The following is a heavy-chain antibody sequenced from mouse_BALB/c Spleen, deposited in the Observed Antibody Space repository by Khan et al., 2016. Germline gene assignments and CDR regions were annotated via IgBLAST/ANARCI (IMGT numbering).Heavy chain of an antibody. J-gene: IGHJ1*01. CDR3: ARTYGNYGYFDV. Sequence: EVERVESGGGLVKPGGSLKLSCAASGFTFSDYYMYWVRQTPEKRLEWVAPISDGGAYTYYPDSVKGRFTISRDNAKNNLYLQMSSLKSEDTAMYYCARTYGNYGYFDVWGAGTTVTVSS. D-gene: IGHD1-1*02. CDR2: ISDGGAYT. CDR1: GFTFSDYY. V-gene: IGHV5-4*02.